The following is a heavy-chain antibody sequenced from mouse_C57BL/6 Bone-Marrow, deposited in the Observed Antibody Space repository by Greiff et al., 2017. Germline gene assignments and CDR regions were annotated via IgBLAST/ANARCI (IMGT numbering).Heavy chain of an antibody. D-gene: IGHD2-4*01. CDR3: VRHELYDYEDDRPRYAMDY. V-gene: IGHV10-1*01. J-gene: IGHJ4*01. Sequence: EVKLEESGGGLVQPKGSLKLSCAVSGFSFNTYAMNWVRQAPGKGLEWVARIRSKSNNYATYYADSVKDRFTISRDDSESMLYLQMNNLKTEDTAMYYCVRHELYDYEDDRPRYAMDYWGQGTSVTISS. CDR1: GFSFNTYA. CDR2: IRSKSNNYAT.